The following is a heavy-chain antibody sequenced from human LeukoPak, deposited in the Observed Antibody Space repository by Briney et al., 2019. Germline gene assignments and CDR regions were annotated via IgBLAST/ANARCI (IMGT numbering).Heavy chain of an antibody. Sequence: ASVNPSCKPSQYTFTRYYIHWVRQAPGQRLEWMGIINPSGVSTTYAQKFEGRVNMRRDMSTSTVYLELSSLRCEDTGVYYCARERTQQLVSAGVDYWGQGTLVTVSS. CDR1: QYTFTRYY. CDR3: ARERTQQLVSAGVDY. J-gene: IGHJ4*02. CDR2: INPSGVST. D-gene: IGHD6-13*01. V-gene: IGHV1-46*01.